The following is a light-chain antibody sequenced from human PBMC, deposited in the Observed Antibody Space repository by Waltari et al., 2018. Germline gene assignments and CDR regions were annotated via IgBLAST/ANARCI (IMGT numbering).Light chain of an antibody. Sequence: EIVMTQSLAPLSVSPGERAILSCRASQTVSSTLAWYQQKPGQAPRLLIYVASTRATGIPARFSGSGSGTDFTLTISRLEPEDFAVYYCQQYGSSLWTFGQGTKVEIK. CDR3: QQYGSSLWT. CDR2: VAS. J-gene: IGKJ1*01. CDR1: QTVSST. V-gene: IGKV3-15*01.